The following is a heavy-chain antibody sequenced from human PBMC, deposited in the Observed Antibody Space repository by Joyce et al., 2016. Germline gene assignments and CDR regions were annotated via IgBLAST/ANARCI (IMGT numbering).Heavy chain of an antibody. V-gene: IGHV4-39*07. J-gene: IGHJ3*01. Sequence: QVQLQESGPGLVKPSETLSLTCTVSGDSINNGDYYWAWLRQPPGKGLEWIGSLHAATTTSYNPSLTSRMFMSVDTSKNQFSLKVDSVTAADTAVYYCARDFSMIIDVFELWGLGTLVTVSS. D-gene: IGHD3-22*01. CDR3: ARDFSMIIDVFEL. CDR1: GDSINNGDYY. CDR2: LHAATTT.